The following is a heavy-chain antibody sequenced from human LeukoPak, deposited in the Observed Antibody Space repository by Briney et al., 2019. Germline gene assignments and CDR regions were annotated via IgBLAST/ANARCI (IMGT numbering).Heavy chain of an antibody. V-gene: IGHV3-21*01. CDR3: ARDPNLCSGGSCQYYYYYYGMDV. Sequence: GGSLRLSCAASGFTFSSYSMNWVRQAPGKGLEWVSSISSSSSYIYYADSVKGRFTISRDNAKNSLYLQMNSLRAEDTAVYYCARDPNLCSGGSCQYYYYYYGMDVWGQGTTVTVSS. CDR2: ISSSSSYI. CDR1: GFTFSSYS. J-gene: IGHJ6*02. D-gene: IGHD2-15*01.